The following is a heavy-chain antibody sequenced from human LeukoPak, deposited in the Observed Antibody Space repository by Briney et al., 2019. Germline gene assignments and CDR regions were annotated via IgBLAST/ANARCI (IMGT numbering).Heavy chain of an antibody. V-gene: IGHV4-34*01. CDR1: GGSFSGYY. Sequence: PSETLSLTCAVYGGSFSGYYWSWIRQPPGKGLEWIGEINHSGSTNYNPSLKSRVTISVDTSKNQFPLKLSSVTAADTAVYYCARVRIWTWWNWFDPWGQGTLVTVSS. CDR3: ARVRIWTWWNWFDP. CDR2: INHSGST. J-gene: IGHJ5*02. D-gene: IGHD3/OR15-3a*01.